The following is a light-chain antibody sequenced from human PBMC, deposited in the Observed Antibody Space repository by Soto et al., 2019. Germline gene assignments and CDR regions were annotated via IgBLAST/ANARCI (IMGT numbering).Light chain of an antibody. V-gene: IGLV1-47*02. CDR3: AAWDDGLNGPYV. Sequence: QSVLTQPPSASGTPGQRVTISCSGSRSNIGTNYVYWYQHLPGTAPKLLIYSNNRRPSGVPDRFTGSKSGTSASLAISGLRSEDEGYYHCAAWDDGLNGPYVFGTGTKLTVL. J-gene: IGLJ1*01. CDR2: SNN. CDR1: RSNIGTNY.